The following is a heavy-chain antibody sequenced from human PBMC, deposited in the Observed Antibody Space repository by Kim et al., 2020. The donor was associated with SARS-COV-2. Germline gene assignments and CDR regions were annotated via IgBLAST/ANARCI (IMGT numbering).Heavy chain of an antibody. D-gene: IGHD6-13*01. V-gene: IGHV3-21*01. J-gene: IGHJ6*02. CDR3: ARDGVAAAGTPYYYYGMDV. CDR2: ISSSSSYI. Sequence: GGSLRLSCAASGFTFSSYSMNWVRQAPGKGLEWVSSISSSSSYIYYADSVKGRFTISRDNAKNSLYLQMNSLRAEDTAVYYCARDGVAAAGTPYYYYGMDVWGQGTTVTVSS. CDR1: GFTFSSYS.